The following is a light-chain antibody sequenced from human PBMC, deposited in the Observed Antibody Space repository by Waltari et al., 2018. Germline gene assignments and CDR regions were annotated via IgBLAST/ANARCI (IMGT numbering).Light chain of an antibody. J-gene: IGLJ3*02. CDR3: QALGTGAWV. CDR2: QDT. CDR1: ILGNKY. Sequence: SYELTQPPSVSVSPGQTASITCSGDILGNKYASWYQQKPGQSPLLVIYQDTKRPSGIPERFSGSKCGNAATLTISGTQGMDEADYYWQALGTGAWVFGGGTKLTVL. V-gene: IGLV3-1*01.